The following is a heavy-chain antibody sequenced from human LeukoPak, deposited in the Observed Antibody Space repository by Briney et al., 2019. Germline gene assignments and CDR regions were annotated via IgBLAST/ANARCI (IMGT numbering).Heavy chain of an antibody. CDR3: ARGDVTGEGDY. V-gene: IGHV3-30*03. Sequence: GGSLRLSCAAPGFTFSSYGMHWVRQAPGKGLEWVAVISYDGSNKYYADSVKGRFTISRDNSKNTLYLQMNSLRAEDTAVYYCARGDVTGEGDYWGQGTLVTVSS. J-gene: IGHJ4*02. CDR2: ISYDGSNK. D-gene: IGHD7-27*01. CDR1: GFTFSSYG.